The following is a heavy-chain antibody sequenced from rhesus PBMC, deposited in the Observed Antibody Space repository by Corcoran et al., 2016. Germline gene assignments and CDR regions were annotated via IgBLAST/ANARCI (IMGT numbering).Heavy chain of an antibody. Sequence: QLQLQESGPGLVKPSETLSLTCAVSGGSIRSNYWSWIRHPPGKGLEWIGRISGIGGSTDYNPSLKSRVPLSVDTSKNQVSLKLSSVTDADTAVYYCARDRLSSGGYWGQGVLVTVSS. V-gene: IGHV4-173*01. CDR2: ISGIGGST. CDR1: GGSIRSNY. D-gene: IGHD6-31*01. CDR3: ARDRLSSGGY. J-gene: IGHJ4*01.